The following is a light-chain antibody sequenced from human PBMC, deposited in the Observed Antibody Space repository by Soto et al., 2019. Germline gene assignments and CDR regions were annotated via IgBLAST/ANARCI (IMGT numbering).Light chain of an antibody. Sequence: EIVLTQSPGTLSLSPGERATLSCRASQSVSSSYLAWYQQKPGQAPRLLIYGASSRATGIPDRFSGSGSGTDSALPISRLEPEDFAVYYCQQYGSSPLFTFGPGTKVDIK. CDR1: QSVSSSY. CDR2: GAS. J-gene: IGKJ3*01. V-gene: IGKV3-20*01. CDR3: QQYGSSPLFT.